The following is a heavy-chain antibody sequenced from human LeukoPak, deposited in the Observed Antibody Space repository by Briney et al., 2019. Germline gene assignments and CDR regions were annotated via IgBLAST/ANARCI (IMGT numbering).Heavy chain of an antibody. D-gene: IGHD3-22*01. CDR3: ARDGYYFDSSGYYF. CDR1: GGSFSGYY. J-gene: IGHJ4*02. V-gene: IGHV4-34*01. Sequence: PSETLSLTCAVYGGSFSGYYWSWIRQAPGKGLEWIGEINHSGSTNYNPSLKSRVTMSVDTSKNQFSLKLRSVTAADTAVYYCARDGYYFDSSGYYFWGQGTLVTVSS. CDR2: INHSGST.